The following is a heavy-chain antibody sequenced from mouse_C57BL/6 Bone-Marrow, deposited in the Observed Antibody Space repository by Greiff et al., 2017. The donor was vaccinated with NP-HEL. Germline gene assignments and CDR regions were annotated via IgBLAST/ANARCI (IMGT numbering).Heavy chain of an antibody. J-gene: IGHJ2*01. V-gene: IGHV1-55*01. D-gene: IGHD2-1*01. Sequence: VQLQQSGAELVKPGASVKMSCKASGYTFTSYWITWVKQRPGQGLEWIGDIYPGSGSTNYNEKFKSKATLTVDTSSSTAYMQLSSLTSEDSAVYYCARAIYYGNYLDDWGQGTTLTVSS. CDR3: ARAIYYGNYLDD. CDR2: IYPGSGST. CDR1: GYTFTSYW.